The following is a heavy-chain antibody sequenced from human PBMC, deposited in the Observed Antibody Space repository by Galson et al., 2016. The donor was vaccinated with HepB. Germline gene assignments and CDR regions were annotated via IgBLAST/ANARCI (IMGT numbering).Heavy chain of an antibody. V-gene: IGHV3-74*01. CDR1: GFTFSSHW. CDR3: ARVAAGTARD. Sequence: SLRLSCAASGFTFSSHWMHWVRQAPGKGLVWVSRINSDGSSTSYADSVKGRFTISRDNAKYTLFLQMNSLRAEDTAVYYCARVAAGTARDWGQGTLVTVSS. CDR2: INSDGSST. J-gene: IGHJ4*02. D-gene: IGHD6-13*01.